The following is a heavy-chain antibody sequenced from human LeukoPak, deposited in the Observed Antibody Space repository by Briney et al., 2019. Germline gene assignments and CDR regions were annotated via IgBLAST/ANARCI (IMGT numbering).Heavy chain of an antibody. D-gene: IGHD5-24*01. CDR1: GYIFTTYW. V-gene: IGHV5-51*01. J-gene: IGHJ4*02. CDR2: IYPGDSDT. CDR3: ATSGDGYNPFDH. Sequence: KAGESLKISCQGSGYIFTTYWIAWVRQMPGKGLEWMGIIYPGDSDTRYSPSFQGQVTISVDKSISNAYLQWSSLKASDTAMYYCATSGDGYNPFDHWGQGTLVTVSS.